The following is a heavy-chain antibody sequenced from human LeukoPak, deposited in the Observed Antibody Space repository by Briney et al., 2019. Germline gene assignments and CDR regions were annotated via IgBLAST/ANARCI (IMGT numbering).Heavy chain of an antibody. CDR3: ARLYCSGDCYAFDY. CDR2: ISNNGNYI. Sequence: PGGSLRLSCAATGFTFSTYSMNWVRQAPGKGREWVSSISNNGNYIYYADSVKGRFTISRDNAKNSLYLQMNSLRVEDTAVYYCARLYCSGDCYAFDYWGQGTLVTVSS. V-gene: IGHV3-21*01. CDR1: GFTFSTYS. D-gene: IGHD2-21*02. J-gene: IGHJ4*02.